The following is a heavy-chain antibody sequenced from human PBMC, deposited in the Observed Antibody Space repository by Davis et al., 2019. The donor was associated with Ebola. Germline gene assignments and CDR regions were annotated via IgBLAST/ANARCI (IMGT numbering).Heavy chain of an antibody. CDR3: ARVTPGYYYYGMDV. CDR1: GGSISSYY. Sequence: GSLRLSCTVSGGSISSYYWSWIRQPPGKGLEWIGYIYYSGSTNYNPSLKSRVTISVDTSKNQFSLKLSSVTAADTAVYYCARVTPGYYYYGMDVWGQGTTVTVSS. CDR2: IYYSGST. V-gene: IGHV4-59*01. J-gene: IGHJ6*02.